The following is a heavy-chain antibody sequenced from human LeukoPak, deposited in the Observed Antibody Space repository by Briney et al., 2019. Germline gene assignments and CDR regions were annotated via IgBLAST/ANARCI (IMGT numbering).Heavy chain of an antibody. CDR1: GYTFTSYD. CDR3: ARGWSVSSAYPTNFDY. Sequence: ASVKVSCKASGYTFTSYDINWVRQATGQGLEWMGWMNPNSGNTGYAQKFQGRVTMTRNTSISTAYMELSSLRSEDTAVYYCARGWSVSSAYPTNFDYWGQGTLVTVSS. J-gene: IGHJ4*02. V-gene: IGHV1-8*01. D-gene: IGHD3-22*01. CDR2: MNPNSGNT.